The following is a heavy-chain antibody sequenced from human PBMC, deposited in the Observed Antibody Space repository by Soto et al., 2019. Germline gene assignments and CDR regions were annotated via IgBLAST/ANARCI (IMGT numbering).Heavy chain of an antibody. J-gene: IGHJ4*02. V-gene: IGHV3-30*18. CDR2: ITYDGSNK. D-gene: IGHD6-19*01. Sequence: QVQLVESGGGVVQPGGSLRLSCQASGFNFDNYGMHWVRQAPGKGLEWVAVITYDGSNKYYADSVKGRFTISRDNSKNTLSLPLNTLKPEDTAVYHCAKDRVGGTFYTPLGFWGQGTLVTVSS. CDR3: AKDRVGGTFYTPLGF. CDR1: GFNFDNYG.